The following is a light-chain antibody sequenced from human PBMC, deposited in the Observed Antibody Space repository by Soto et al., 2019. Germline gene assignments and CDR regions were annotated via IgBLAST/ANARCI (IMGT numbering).Light chain of an antibody. J-gene: IGKJ4*01. CDR2: DTS. Sequence: EVVLTQSPATLSVSPGEGVTLSCRASQGICDTLAWYQHKPGQTPRLLIYDTSARATGVPARFSGSRSGPEFTLTINGLQSEDFAICYCQRYNNWPLTFGGGTKVDIK. CDR1: QGICDT. V-gene: IGKV3-15*01. CDR3: QRYNNWPLT.